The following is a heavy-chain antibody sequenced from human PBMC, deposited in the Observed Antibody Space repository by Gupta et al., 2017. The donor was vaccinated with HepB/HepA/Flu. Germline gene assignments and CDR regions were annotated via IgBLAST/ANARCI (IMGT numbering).Heavy chain of an antibody. D-gene: IGHD1-7*01. CDR2: INPNSGGT. J-gene: IGHJ6*02. Sequence: QVPLVQSGAEVKKPGASVQVSCTASGYTFTGYYMHWVRQAPGQGLEWMGWINPNSGGTNYAQKFQGGVTMTRDTSISTAYMELSRLRTDDTAVDYCARSSLAGTTEGDYGMDVWGQGTTVTVSS. CDR3: ARSSLAGTTEGDYGMDV. V-gene: IGHV1-2*02. CDR1: GYTFTGYY.